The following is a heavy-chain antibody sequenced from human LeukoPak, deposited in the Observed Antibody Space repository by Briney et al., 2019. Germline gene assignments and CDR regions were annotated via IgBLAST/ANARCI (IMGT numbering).Heavy chain of an antibody. Sequence: GGSLRLSCAASGLSISHDWMSWVRQAPGKGLEWVARVKSKSAGETTDYAAPVKGRFTISRDDSKNILYLQMNSLKTEDTAVYYCTLIQGWGSGSYYRDFWGQGTLVTVSS. D-gene: IGHD3-10*01. J-gene: IGHJ4*02. CDR1: GLSISHDW. CDR2: VKSKSAGETT. V-gene: IGHV3-15*01. CDR3: TLIQGWGSGSYYRDF.